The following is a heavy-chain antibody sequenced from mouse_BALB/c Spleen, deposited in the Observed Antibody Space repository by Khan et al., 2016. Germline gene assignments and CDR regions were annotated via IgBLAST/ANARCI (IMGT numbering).Heavy chain of an antibody. CDR3: ARSRWDYFDY. Sequence: QVQLQQSAAELARPGASVKMSCKASGYIFTTSLMYWVKQRPGQGLEWIGHINPSSGYTEYNQKFKDKTTLTADKSSSTAYMQLSSLTSEDSAVYYCARSRWDYFDYWGQGTTRTVSS. D-gene: IGHD1-1*02. CDR2: INPSSGYT. J-gene: IGHJ2*01. CDR1: GYIFTTSL. V-gene: IGHV1-4*02.